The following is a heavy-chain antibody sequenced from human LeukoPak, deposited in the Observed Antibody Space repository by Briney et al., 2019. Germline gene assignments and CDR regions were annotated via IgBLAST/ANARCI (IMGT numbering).Heavy chain of an antibody. CDR3: AMRYYYGSGSYLDY. Sequence: GGSLRLSCAAPGFTVSSNYMSWVRQAPGKGLEWVSVIYSGGSTYYADSVKGRFTISRDNSKNTLYLQMNSLRAEDTAVYYCAMRYYYGSGSYLDYWGQGTLVTVSS. D-gene: IGHD3-10*01. J-gene: IGHJ4*02. V-gene: IGHV3-66*02. CDR2: IYSGGST. CDR1: GFTVSSNY.